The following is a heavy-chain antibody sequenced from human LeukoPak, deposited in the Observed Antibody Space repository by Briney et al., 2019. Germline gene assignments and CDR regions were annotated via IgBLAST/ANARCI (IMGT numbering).Heavy chain of an antibody. CDR3: ARDDVIVGATFDY. V-gene: IGHV3-21*01. Sequence: TAGGSLRLPCAASGFTFSSYSMNWVRQAPGKGLEWVSSISSSSSYIYYADSVKGRFTISRDNAKNSLYLQMNSLRAEDTAVYYCARDDVIVGATFDYWGQGTLVTVSS. CDR1: GFTFSSYS. CDR2: ISSSSSYI. D-gene: IGHD1-26*01. J-gene: IGHJ4*02.